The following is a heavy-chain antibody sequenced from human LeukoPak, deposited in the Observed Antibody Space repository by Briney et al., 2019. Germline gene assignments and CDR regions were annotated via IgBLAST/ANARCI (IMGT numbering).Heavy chain of an antibody. Sequence: PGGSLRLSCAASGFTFSNDARHWVRHPPGKGLEGGAVISYDGRNQYYVDSVKGRFTISRDNSKNMLYLQMNSLRAEDTAVYYCARGPSIYDFNYMDVWGRGTTVTVSS. CDR2: ISYDGRNQ. V-gene: IGHV3-30*01. CDR1: GFTFSNDA. J-gene: IGHJ6*03. D-gene: IGHD3-3*01. CDR3: ARGPSIYDFNYMDV.